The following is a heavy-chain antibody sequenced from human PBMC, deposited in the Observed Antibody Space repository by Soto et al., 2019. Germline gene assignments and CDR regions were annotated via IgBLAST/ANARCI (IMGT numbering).Heavy chain of an antibody. D-gene: IGHD2-21*01. Sequence: PGGSLRLSCAASGFTFSSYGMSWVRQAPGKGLQWVSGISGSGGSTYYADSVKGRFTISRDISKNTLYLQMNSLRAEDTAVYYCARSTLGWGGDCFRFDYWGQGTLVTVSS. V-gene: IGHV3-23*01. CDR2: ISGSGGST. CDR3: ARSTLGWGGDCFRFDY. CDR1: GFTFSSYG. J-gene: IGHJ4*02.